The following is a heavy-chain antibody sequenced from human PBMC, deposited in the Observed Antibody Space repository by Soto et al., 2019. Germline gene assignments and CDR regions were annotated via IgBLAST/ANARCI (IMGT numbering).Heavy chain of an antibody. CDR1: GYTFASYA. Sequence: ASVKVSCKASGYTFASYAIHWVRQAPGQGLEWMGRVTPKNGKTDYAQNFLGRVTMTTDTSTSTAYMELRTLRSDDTAVYYCARGLGERSDFDYWGQGTLVTVSS. D-gene: IGHD1-26*01. CDR2: VTPKNGKT. V-gene: IGHV1-18*01. CDR3: ARGLGERSDFDY. J-gene: IGHJ4*02.